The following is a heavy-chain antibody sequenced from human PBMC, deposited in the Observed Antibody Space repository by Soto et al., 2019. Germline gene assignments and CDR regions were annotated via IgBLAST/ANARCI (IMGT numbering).Heavy chain of an antibody. V-gene: IGHV1-69*13. CDR2: IIPIFGTA. D-gene: IGHD2-2*01. CDR1: GGTFSSYA. J-gene: IGHJ5*02. CDR3: ARERWGYCSSTSCPNWFDP. Sequence: SVKVSCKASGGTFSSYAMSWVRQAPGQGLEWMGGIIPIFGTAKYAQKFQGRVTITADESTSTAYMELSSLRSEDTAVYYCARERWGYCSSTSCPNWFDPWGQGTLVTVSS.